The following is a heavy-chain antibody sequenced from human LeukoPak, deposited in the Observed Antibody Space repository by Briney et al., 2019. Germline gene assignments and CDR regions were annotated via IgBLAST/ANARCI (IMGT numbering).Heavy chain of an antibody. CDR1: GFTFSSYW. CDR2: INSDGSST. CDR3: ARTTLTSVVWFDP. Sequence: GGSLRLSCAASGFTFSSYWMHWVRQAPGKGLVWVSRINSDGSSTSYADSVKGRFTISRDNAKNTLYLQMNSLRAEDTAVYYCARTTLTSVVWFDPWGQGTLVTVSS. J-gene: IGHJ5*02. D-gene: IGHD4-17*01. V-gene: IGHV3-74*01.